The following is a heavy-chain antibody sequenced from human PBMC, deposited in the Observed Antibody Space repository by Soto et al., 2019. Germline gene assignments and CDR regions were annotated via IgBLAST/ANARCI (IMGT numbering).Heavy chain of an antibody. J-gene: IGHJ4*02. CDR3: ASNYGGNSY. CDR2: IIPILGIA. Sequence: QVQLMQSGAEVKKPGSSVKVSCKASGGTVSYYTISWVRQAPGQGREWMGRIIPILGIANYAQKFQGRVTITADKSTSTVYMELSSLRSEATAVYYCASNYGGNSYWGQGTLVTVSS. CDR1: GGTVSYYT. V-gene: IGHV1-69*02. D-gene: IGHD4-17*01.